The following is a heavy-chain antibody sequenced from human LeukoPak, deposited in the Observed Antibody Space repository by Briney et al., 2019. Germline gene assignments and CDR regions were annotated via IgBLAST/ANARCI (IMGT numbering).Heavy chain of an antibody. Sequence: SETLSLTCAVSGYSISSGYYWGWIRQPPGKRLEWFGSIYHSGSTYYNPSLKSRVTISVDTSKNQFSLKLSSVTAADTAVYYCARGPSKVLRYFDWSSDYFDYWGQGTLVTVSS. D-gene: IGHD3-9*01. J-gene: IGHJ4*02. V-gene: IGHV4-38-2*01. CDR3: ARGPSKVLRYFDWSSDYFDY. CDR2: IYHSGST. CDR1: GYSISSGYY.